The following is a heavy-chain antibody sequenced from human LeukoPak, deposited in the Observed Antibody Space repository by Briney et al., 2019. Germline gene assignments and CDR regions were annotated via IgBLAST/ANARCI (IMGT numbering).Heavy chain of an antibody. D-gene: IGHD6-13*01. V-gene: IGHV3-53*05. CDR1: GFTVSSNY. J-gene: IGHJ4*02. Sequence: GGSLRLSCAASGFTVSSNYMTWVRQAPGKGLEWVSIIYSGGSTSYADSVKGRFTISRDNRRNSLYLHMNSLRTEDTALYFCAKVYVGSWYAYDHWGQGTLVTVSS. CDR3: AKVYVGSWYAYDH. CDR2: IYSGGST.